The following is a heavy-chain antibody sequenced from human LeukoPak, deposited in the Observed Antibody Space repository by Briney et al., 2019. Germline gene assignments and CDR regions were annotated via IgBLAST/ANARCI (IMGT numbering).Heavy chain of an antibody. D-gene: IGHD1-1*01. J-gene: IGHJ4*02. CDR3: ARDGMPFDW. CDR1: GFRFSSYW. V-gene: IGHV3-7*04. CDR2: INQDGTEK. Sequence: PGGSLRLSCAASGFRFSSYWVSWVRQAPGKGLEWVANINQDGTEKYYVDSVKGRFTISRDNAKNSLSLQMNSLRVEDTAVYYCARDGMPFDWWGQGNLVTVSS.